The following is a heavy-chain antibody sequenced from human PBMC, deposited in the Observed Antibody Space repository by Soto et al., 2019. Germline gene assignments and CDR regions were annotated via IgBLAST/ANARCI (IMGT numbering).Heavy chain of an antibody. CDR1: GYSFTSYW. V-gene: IGHV5-51*01. CDR2: IYPGDSDT. D-gene: IGHD3-3*01. J-gene: IGHJ6*02. CDR3: ARLGFNYDFLSGYYNVNHYYGIDV. Sequence: PGESLKISCKGSGYSFTSYWIAWVRQMPGEGLEWMGIIYPGDSDTRYSPSFQGQVTISADKSINSVYLQWSSLKASDTATYYCARLGFNYDFLSGYYNVNHYYGIDVWGQGTTVTVSS.